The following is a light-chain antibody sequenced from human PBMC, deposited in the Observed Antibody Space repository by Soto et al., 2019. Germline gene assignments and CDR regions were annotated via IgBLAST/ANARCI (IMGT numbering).Light chain of an antibody. J-gene: IGKJ5*01. Sequence: DIQMTQSPSSLSASVGDRVTITCRASQSISSYLNWYQQKPGKAPKLLIYAASSLQSGVPSRFSGSGSGTDFTLTISILQPEDFATYYCQQSYRTPPSTFGQGTRLEIK. CDR2: AAS. CDR1: QSISSY. V-gene: IGKV1-39*01. CDR3: QQSYRTPPST.